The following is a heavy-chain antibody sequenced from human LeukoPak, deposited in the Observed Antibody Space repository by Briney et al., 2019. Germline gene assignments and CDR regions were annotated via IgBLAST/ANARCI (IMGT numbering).Heavy chain of an antibody. Sequence: GRSLRLSCAASGFTFSSYSMNWVRQAPGKGLERVSSISSSSSYIYYADSVKGRFTISRDNAKNSLYLQMNSLRAEDTAVYYCARGETGTTPLDAFDIWGQGTMVTVSS. J-gene: IGHJ3*02. V-gene: IGHV3-21*01. D-gene: IGHD1-7*01. CDR3: ARGETGTTPLDAFDI. CDR2: ISSSSSYI. CDR1: GFTFSSYS.